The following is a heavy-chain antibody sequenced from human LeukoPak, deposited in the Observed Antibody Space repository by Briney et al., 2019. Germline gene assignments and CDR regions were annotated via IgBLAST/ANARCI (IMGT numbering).Heavy chain of an antibody. CDR3: AGIRYFDWIDAFDI. D-gene: IGHD3-9*01. V-gene: IGHV4-61*01. CDR1: GGSVSSGSYY. J-gene: IGHJ3*02. CDR2: IYYSGST. Sequence: PSETLSLTCTVSGGSVSSGSYYWSWIRQPPGKGLEWIGYIYYSGSTNYNPSLKSRVTISVDTSKNQFSLKLSSVTAADTAVYYCAGIRYFDWIDAFDIWGQGTMVTVSS.